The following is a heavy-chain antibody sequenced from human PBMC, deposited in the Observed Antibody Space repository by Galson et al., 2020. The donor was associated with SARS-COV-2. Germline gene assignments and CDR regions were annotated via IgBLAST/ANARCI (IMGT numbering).Heavy chain of an antibody. CDR1: GFPFSAYA. Sequence: GESLKISCAASGFPFSAYAMSWVRQAPGKGLEWISGLTGSGDSTYYADSVKGRFAISRDNSKKTLFLQMNSLRAEDSAVYYCAKDRNIVITSFKDWGQGTVVTVSS. D-gene: IGHD5-12*01. CDR2: LTGSGDST. J-gene: IGHJ4*02. CDR3: AKDRNIVITSFKD. V-gene: IGHV3-23*01.